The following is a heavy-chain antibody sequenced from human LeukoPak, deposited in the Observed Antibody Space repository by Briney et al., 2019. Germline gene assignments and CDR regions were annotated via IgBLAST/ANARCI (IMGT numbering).Heavy chain of an antibody. V-gene: IGHV4-39*01. CDR3: ARGGRYFDWLPHPYYYYYMDV. D-gene: IGHD3-9*01. CDR2: IYYSGST. Sequence: SETLSLTCTVSGGSISSSSYYWGWIRQPPGKGLEWIGSIYYSGSTYYNPSLKSRVTISVDTSKNQFSLKLSSVTAADTAVYYCARGGRYFDWLPHPYYYYYMDVWGKGTTVAISS. CDR1: GGSISSSSYY. J-gene: IGHJ6*03.